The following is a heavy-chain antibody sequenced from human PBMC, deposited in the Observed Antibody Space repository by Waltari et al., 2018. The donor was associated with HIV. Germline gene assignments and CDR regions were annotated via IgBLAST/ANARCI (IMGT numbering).Heavy chain of an antibody. CDR1: GGSISGYS. Sequence: QVVLQESGPALVEPPETLFLTCTVSGGSISGYSCGWIRQPPEQGLEFIGYIHTGGTTNSNPSLKNRGLMSSDISKNQFSLTLIYVTPADSAVYFWARIVTQCGGGDCYTGGFNYWGPGLRVAVSS. J-gene: IGHJ4*02. CDR3: ARIVTQCGGGDCYTGGFNY. CDR2: IHTGGTT. V-gene: IGHV4-4*09. D-gene: IGHD2-21*02.